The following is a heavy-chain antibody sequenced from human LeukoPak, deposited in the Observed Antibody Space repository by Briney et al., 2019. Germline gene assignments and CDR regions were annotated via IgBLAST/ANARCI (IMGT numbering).Heavy chain of an antibody. CDR2: ISSSSSSI. CDR3: AREGGSYSFDY. Sequence: AGGSLRPSCAASGFTFSSYAMNWVRQAPGKGLEWVSYISSSSSSIYYADSVKGRFTISRDNAKNSLFLQMNSLRAEDTAVYYCAREGGSYSFDYWGQGTLVTVSS. V-gene: IGHV3-48*01. J-gene: IGHJ4*02. D-gene: IGHD1-26*01. CDR1: GFTFSSYA.